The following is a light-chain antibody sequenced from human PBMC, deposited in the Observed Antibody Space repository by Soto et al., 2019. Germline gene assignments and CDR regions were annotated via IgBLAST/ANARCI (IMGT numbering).Light chain of an antibody. CDR2: EVS. CDR1: GSDVGGYNY. V-gene: IGLV2-14*01. Sequence: QSVLTQPASVSGSPGQSITISCTGTGSDVGGYNYVSWYQQHPGKAPKLMIYEVSNRPSGVSNRFSGSKSGNTASLTISGLQAEDEADYYCCSYAGSSLYVFGTGTKVTVL. J-gene: IGLJ1*01. CDR3: CSYAGSSLYV.